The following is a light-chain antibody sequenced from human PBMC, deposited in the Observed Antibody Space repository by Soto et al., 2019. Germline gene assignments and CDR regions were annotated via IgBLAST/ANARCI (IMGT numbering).Light chain of an antibody. CDR3: QQYYGTPYT. CDR1: QSVLYSSNSKNY. J-gene: IGKJ2*01. CDR2: WAS. Sequence: DIVMTQSPDSLAVSLGERATINCKSSQSVLYSSNSKNYLAWYQQKPGQPPKLLISWASTRESGVPDRFSGSGSGSDFTLTVSSLQAEDVAIYYCQQYYGTPYTFGQGTKLEIK. V-gene: IGKV4-1*01.